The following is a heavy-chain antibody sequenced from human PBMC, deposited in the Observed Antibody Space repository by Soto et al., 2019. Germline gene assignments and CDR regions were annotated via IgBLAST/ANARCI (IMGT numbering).Heavy chain of an antibody. CDR1: GFTFSSYA. J-gene: IGHJ6*02. V-gene: IGHV3-23*01. CDR3: AKLGPIFGVVIIPDHYYYGMDV. D-gene: IGHD3-3*01. Sequence: EVQLLESGGGLVQPGGSLRLSCAASGFTFSSYAMSWVRQAPGKGLEWVSAISGSGGSTYYADSVKGRFTISRDNSKNTLNLQMNSLRAEDTAVYYCAKLGPIFGVVIIPDHYYYGMDVWGQGTTVTVSS. CDR2: ISGSGGST.